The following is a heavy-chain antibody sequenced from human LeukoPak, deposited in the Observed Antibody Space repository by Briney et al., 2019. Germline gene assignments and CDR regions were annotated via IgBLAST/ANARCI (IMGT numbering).Heavy chain of an antibody. CDR3: ARGRTKFPGY. CDR1: GGSISIYY. V-gene: IGHV4-59*08. Sequence: SETLSLTCTVSGGSISIYYWSWIRQPPGKGREWIGYIYYSGSTNYNPSLKSRLTISVDTSKHQFSLKLRSVTAGDTGVYYCARGRTKFPGYWGQGTLVTVSS. CDR2: IYYSGST. J-gene: IGHJ4*02.